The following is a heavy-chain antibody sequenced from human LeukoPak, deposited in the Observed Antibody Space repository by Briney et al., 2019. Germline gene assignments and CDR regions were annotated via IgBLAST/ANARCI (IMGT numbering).Heavy chain of an antibody. D-gene: IGHD6-25*01. Sequence: PGGSLRLSCAASGFTFSSYAMSWVRQAPGKGLEWVSAISGSGGSTYYADSVKGRFTISRDNSKNTLYLQMNSLRAEDTAVYYCAKGKWGQRRWIYFDYWGQGTLVTVSS. CDR2: ISGSGGST. V-gene: IGHV3-23*01. J-gene: IGHJ4*02. CDR1: GFTFSSYA. CDR3: AKGKWGQRRWIYFDY.